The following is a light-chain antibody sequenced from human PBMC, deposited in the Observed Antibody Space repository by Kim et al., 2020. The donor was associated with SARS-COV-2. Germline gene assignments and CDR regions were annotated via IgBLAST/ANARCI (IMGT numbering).Light chain of an antibody. J-gene: IGKJ4*01. V-gene: IGKV3-15*01. Sequence: EIVLTQSPASLSVSLGERVTLTCRASQSVGTYIAWYQQKPGQAPTLLIYGASARATGLPARFSGSGSGTEFTLTITSLQSEDFAVYYCQQYHNWPPLTFGGGTKVDIK. CDR1: QSVGTY. CDR2: GAS. CDR3: QQYHNWPPLT.